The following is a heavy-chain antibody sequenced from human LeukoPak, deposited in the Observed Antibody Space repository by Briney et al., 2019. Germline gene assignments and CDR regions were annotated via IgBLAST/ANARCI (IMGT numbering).Heavy chain of an antibody. J-gene: IGHJ6*03. CDR2: IYYSGST. D-gene: IGHD3-10*01. Sequence: SETLSLTCTVSGGSISSSSYYWGWIRQPPGKGLEWIGYIYYSGSTNYNPSLKSRVTISVDTSKNRFSLKLSSVTAADTAVYYCARDSRDYYYYYYMDVWGKGTTVTISS. V-gene: IGHV4-61*01. CDR3: ARDSRDYYYYYYMDV. CDR1: GGSISSSSYY.